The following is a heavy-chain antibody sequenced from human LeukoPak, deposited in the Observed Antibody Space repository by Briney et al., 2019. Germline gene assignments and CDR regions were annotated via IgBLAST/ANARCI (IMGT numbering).Heavy chain of an antibody. V-gene: IGHV3-23*01. J-gene: IGHJ4*02. CDR3: AKESTPHYYDSSGALDY. Sequence: GGSLRLSCAASGFTFSSYAMSWVRQAPGKGLEWVSAISGSGGSTYYADSVKGRFTISRDNSKNTLYLQMNSLRAEDTAVYYCAKESTPHYYDSSGALDYWGQGTLVTVSS. D-gene: IGHD3-22*01. CDR1: GFTFSSYA. CDR2: ISGSGGST.